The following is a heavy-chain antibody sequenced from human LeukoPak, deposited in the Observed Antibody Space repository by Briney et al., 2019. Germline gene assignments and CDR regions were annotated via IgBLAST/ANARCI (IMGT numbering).Heavy chain of an antibody. CDR1: GFTFSDYY. J-gene: IGHJ3*02. V-gene: IGHV3-11*01. CDR3: ARDRQQQLEDPDAFHI. D-gene: IGHD6-13*01. Sequence: GGSLRLSCAASGFTFSDYYMSWIRQAPGKGLEWVSYISSSGSTIYYADSVKGRFTISRDNAKNSLYLQMNSLRAEDTAVYYCARDRQQQLEDPDAFHIWGQGTMVTVSS. CDR2: ISSSGSTI.